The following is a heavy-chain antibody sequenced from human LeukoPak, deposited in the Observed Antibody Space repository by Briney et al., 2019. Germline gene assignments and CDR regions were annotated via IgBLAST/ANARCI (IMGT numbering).Heavy chain of an antibody. V-gene: IGHV1-2*02. CDR2: INPNSGGT. CDR3: AGGLLWFGELSPVAFDY. CDR1: GYTFTGYY. D-gene: IGHD3-10*01. Sequence: GASVKVSCKASGYTFTGYYMHWVRQAPGQGLEWMGWINPNSGGTNYAQKFQGRVTTTRDPPISTAYMGLSRLESDDRAVYHCAGGLLWFGELSPVAFDYSGQGTLATVSS. J-gene: IGHJ4*02.